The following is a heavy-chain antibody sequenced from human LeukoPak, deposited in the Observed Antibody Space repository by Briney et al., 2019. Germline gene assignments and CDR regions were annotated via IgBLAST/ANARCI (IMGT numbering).Heavy chain of an antibody. CDR1: GFTFSSYA. Sequence: GGSLRLSCAASGFTFSSYAMHWVRQAPGKGLESVSAITTNGGSTYYANSVKGRFTISRDNSKNTLYLQMGSLRAEDMAVYYCARVTAMTGFDYWGQGTLVTVSS. J-gene: IGHJ4*02. V-gene: IGHV3-64*01. D-gene: IGHD3-9*01. CDR3: ARVTAMTGFDY. CDR2: ITTNGGST.